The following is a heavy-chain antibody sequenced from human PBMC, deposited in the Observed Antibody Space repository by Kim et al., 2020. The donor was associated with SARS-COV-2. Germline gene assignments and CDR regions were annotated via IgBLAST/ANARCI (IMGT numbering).Heavy chain of an antibody. V-gene: IGHV4-39*01. J-gene: IGHJ5*02. Sequence: SETLSLTCTVSGGSISSSSYYWGWIRQPPGKGLEWIGSIYYSGSTYYNPSLKSRVTISVDTSKNQFSLKLSSVTAADTAVYYCARQWLVRVGWFDPWGQGTLVTVSS. D-gene: IGHD6-19*01. CDR2: IYYSGST. CDR3: ARQWLVRVGWFDP. CDR1: GGSISSSSYY.